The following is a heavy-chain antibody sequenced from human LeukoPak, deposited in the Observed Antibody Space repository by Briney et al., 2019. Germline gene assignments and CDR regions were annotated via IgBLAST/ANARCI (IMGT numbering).Heavy chain of an antibody. CDR3: ARDPGSNGDY. J-gene: IGHJ4*02. CDR1: AYTFSSYG. V-gene: IGHV1-18*01. CDR2: ISAYNGNT. Sequence: DPVKAPDSPSAYTFSSYGITRVRQAPGQGLEWMGWISAYNGNTNYAQKLQGRVTMTTDTSTSTAYMELRSLRSDDTAVYYCARDPGSNGDYWGQGTLVTVSS. D-gene: IGHD3-10*01.